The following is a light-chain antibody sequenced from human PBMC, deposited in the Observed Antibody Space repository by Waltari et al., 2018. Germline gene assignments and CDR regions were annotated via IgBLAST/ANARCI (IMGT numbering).Light chain of an antibody. CDR3: QAWDSSTFI. V-gene: IGLV3-1*01. CDR2: LDD. CDR1: KLENKH. Sequence: SSEVTQPLSVSVSAGQTASITCSGDKLENKHTCWYQQKAGQSPVLVIYLDDKRPSGIPDRFSGSNSGNTATLTISGTQAMDEADYYCQAWDSSTFIFGGGTKLTVL. J-gene: IGLJ2*01.